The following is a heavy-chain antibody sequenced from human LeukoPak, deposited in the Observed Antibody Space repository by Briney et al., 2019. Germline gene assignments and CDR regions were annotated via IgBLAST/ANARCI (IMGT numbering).Heavy chain of an antibody. CDR1: GFNFPSQA. CDR2: VSGSGRST. V-gene: IGHV3-23*01. CDR3: ARHEGAWFGELSL. Sequence: GGSLRLSCAASGFNFPSQAMSWVRQTPGKGLEWVSVVSGSGRSTLYADSVQGRFTTSRDNSKNTLYLQMNSLRAEDTALYFCARHEGAWFGELSLWGQGTLVTVSS. D-gene: IGHD3-10*01. J-gene: IGHJ4*02.